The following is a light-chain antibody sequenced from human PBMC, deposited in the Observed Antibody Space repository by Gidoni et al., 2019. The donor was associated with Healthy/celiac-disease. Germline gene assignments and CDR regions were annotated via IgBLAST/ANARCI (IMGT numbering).Light chain of an antibody. CDR2: DVS. Sequence: QSALPQPASVSGSPGQSITISCTGTSSDVGCYNYVSWYHQHPGKAHKLMIYDVSNRPSGVSNRFSGSKSGNTASLTISGLQAEDEADYYCSSYTSSSTLEIGGGTKLTVL. CDR1: SSDVGCYNY. CDR3: SSYTSSSTLE. J-gene: IGLJ2*01. V-gene: IGLV2-14*01.